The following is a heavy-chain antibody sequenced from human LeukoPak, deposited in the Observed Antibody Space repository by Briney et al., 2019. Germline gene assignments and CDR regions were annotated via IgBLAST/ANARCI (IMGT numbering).Heavy chain of an antibody. CDR3: ARAEGYSGSLSFDY. Sequence: SETLSLTCTVSGGSISSYYWSWIRQSPGKGLEWIGYIYYSGSTNYNPSLKSRVTISLDTSKNQFSLKLSSVTAADTAVYYCARAEGYSGSLSFDYWGQGTLVTVSS. CDR1: GGSISSYY. V-gene: IGHV4-59*01. J-gene: IGHJ4*02. CDR2: IYYSGST. D-gene: IGHD1-26*01.